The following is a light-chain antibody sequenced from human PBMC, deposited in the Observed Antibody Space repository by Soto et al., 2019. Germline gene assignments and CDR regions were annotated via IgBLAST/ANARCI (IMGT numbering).Light chain of an antibody. CDR2: AVS. CDR3: CSSTSLSTVV. J-gene: IGLJ2*01. Sequence: QSALTQPASVSGSPGQSITISCTGTSSDVGGYNHVSWYQHSPGKAPKLILFAVSDRPSGVSHRFSGSKSGNTASLTISGLQAEYEADYYCCSSTSLSTVVFGGGTKLTVL. V-gene: IGLV2-14*01. CDR1: SSDVGGYNH.